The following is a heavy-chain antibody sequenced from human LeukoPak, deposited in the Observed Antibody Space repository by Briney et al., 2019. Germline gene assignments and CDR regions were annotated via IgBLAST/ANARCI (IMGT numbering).Heavy chain of an antibody. V-gene: IGHV3-23*01. D-gene: IGHD3-22*01. J-gene: IGHJ4*02. CDR1: GFTFGDYA. Sequence: GGSLRLSCTASGFTFGDYAMSWVRQAPGKGLEWVSAISGSGDSTFYADSVKGRFTISRDNSKNTLYLQMNSLRAEDTAVYYCARHTGSGYYYGNWGQGTLVTVSS. CDR3: ARHTGSGYYYGN. CDR2: ISGSGDST.